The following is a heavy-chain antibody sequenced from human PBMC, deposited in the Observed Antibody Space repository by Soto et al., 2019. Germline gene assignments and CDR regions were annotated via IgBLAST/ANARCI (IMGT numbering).Heavy chain of an antibody. CDR1: GYTFTSYY. V-gene: IGHV1-46*01. CDR3: ARGPHTAMENYYYYGMDV. Sequence: GASVKVSCKASGYTFTSYYMHWVRQAPGQGLEWMGIINPSGGSTSYAQKFQGRVTMTRDTSTSTVYMELSSLRSEDTAVYYCARGPHTAMENYYYYGMDVWGQGTTVTVS. D-gene: IGHD5-18*01. J-gene: IGHJ6*02. CDR2: INPSGGST.